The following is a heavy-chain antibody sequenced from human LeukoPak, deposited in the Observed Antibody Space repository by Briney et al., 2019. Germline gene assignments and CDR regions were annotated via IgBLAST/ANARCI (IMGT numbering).Heavy chain of an antibody. Sequence: RPSETLSLTCTVSGGSISSGSYYWSWIRQPAGKGLEWIGRIYTSGSTNYNPSLKSRVTISVDTSKNQFSLKLSSVTAADTAVYYCARGVRRDSGLGEYYFDYWGQGTLVTVSS. CDR1: GGSISSGSYY. CDR3: ARGVRRDSGLGEYYFDY. J-gene: IGHJ4*02. CDR2: IYTSGST. V-gene: IGHV4-61*02. D-gene: IGHD5-12*01.